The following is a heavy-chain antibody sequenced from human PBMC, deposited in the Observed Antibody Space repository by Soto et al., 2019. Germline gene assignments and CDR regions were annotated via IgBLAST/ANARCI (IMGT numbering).Heavy chain of an antibody. D-gene: IGHD5-18*01. V-gene: IGHV3-48*03. CDR3: CVDTSMVKGTYFDN. CDR1: GFTFSDYE. Sequence: EAQLVEAGGGLVQPGGSLRLSCAASGFTFSDYEMNWVRQAPGKGLEWVSYISNGGGAMYYADSVKGRFTISRDNARNSLYLQMNSLRAEDTAVYYCCVDTSMVKGTYFDNWGQGTLVTVSS. J-gene: IGHJ4*02. CDR2: ISNGGGAM.